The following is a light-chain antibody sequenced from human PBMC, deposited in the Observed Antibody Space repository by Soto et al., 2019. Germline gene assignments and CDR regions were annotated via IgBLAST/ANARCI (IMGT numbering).Light chain of an antibody. Sequence: EIVLTQSPGTLSLSPGETATLSCRASQTIGRNYLAWYQQKPGQAPRLLIFGTSTRATGIPDRFSGSGSGTDFTLTISSLEPEDSAVYYCQQRGNWPPTFGQGTKVDIK. V-gene: IGKV3D-20*02. J-gene: IGKJ1*01. CDR1: QTIGRNY. CDR3: QQRGNWPPT. CDR2: GTS.